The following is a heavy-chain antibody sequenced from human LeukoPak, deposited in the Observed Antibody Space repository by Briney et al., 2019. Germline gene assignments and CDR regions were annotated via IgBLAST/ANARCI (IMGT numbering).Heavy chain of an antibody. CDR1: GGSFSGYY. J-gene: IGHJ4*02. D-gene: IGHD3-16*02. CDR3: ARAKYDYVWGSYRYPYFDY. Sequence: PSETLSLTCAVYGGSFSGYYWSWIRQPPGKVLEWIGEINHSGSTNYNPSLKSRVTISVDTSKNQFSLKLSSVTAADTAVYYCARAKYDYVWGSYRYPYFDYWGQGTLVTVSS. CDR2: INHSGST. V-gene: IGHV4-34*01.